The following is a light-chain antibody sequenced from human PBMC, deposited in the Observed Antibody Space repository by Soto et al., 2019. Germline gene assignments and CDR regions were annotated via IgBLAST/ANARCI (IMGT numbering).Light chain of an antibody. CDR2: LGF. CDR3: MKALQTPPI. V-gene: IGKV2-28*01. J-gene: IGKJ2*01. CDR1: QSLLHSNGYNY. Sequence: DIVMIQSPLSLPVTPGEPASISCRSSQSLLHSNGYNYLDWYLQKPGQSPQLLIYLGFNRASGVPDRFSGSGSGTDCTLKISRVEAEDVGVYYCMKALQTPPILGQGTKLEIK.